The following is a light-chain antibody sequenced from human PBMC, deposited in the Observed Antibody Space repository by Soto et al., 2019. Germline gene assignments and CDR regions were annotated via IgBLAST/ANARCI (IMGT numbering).Light chain of an antibody. CDR2: GAS. V-gene: IGKV1-39*01. J-gene: IGKJ4*01. Sequence: DIQMTQSPSSLSASVGDRVTITCRASQSISNFLNWYQQKPGKAPKLLIYGASRLQSGVPSRFSGSGSGTDFTLTISPLQPEDVATYYCQQGDSTPLSFGGGAKVEI. CDR1: QSISNF. CDR3: QQGDSTPLS.